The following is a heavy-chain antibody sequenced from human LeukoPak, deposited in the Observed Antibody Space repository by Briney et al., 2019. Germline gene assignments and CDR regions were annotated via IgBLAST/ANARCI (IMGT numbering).Heavy chain of an antibody. CDR3: ARDPEGDFGGMDV. Sequence: SETLSLTCTVSGGSISSYYWSWIRQPPEKGLEWIGYIYYSGSTNYNPSLKSRVTISVDTSKNQFSLKLSSVTAADTAVYYCARDPEGDFGGMDVWGQGTTVTVSS. V-gene: IGHV4-59*01. D-gene: IGHD3-3*01. J-gene: IGHJ6*02. CDR1: GGSISSYY. CDR2: IYYSGST.